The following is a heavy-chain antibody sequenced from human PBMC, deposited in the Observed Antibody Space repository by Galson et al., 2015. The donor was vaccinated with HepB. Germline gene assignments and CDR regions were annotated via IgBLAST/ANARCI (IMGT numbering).Heavy chain of an antibody. CDR3: ARDKGYYGMDV. V-gene: IGHV3-33*08. Sequence: SLRLSCAASGFTFSSYSMNWVRQAPGKGLEWVAVIWYDGSNKYYADSVKGRFTISRDNSKNTLYLQMNSLRAEDTAVYYCARDKGYYGMDVWGQGTTVTVSS. J-gene: IGHJ6*02. CDR1: GFTFSSYS. CDR2: IWYDGSNK.